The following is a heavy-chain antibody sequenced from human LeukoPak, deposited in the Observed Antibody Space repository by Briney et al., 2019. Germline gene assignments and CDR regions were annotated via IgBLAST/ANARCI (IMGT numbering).Heavy chain of an antibody. CDR1: GYTFTGYY. CDR2: INPNSGGT. D-gene: IGHD6-6*01. V-gene: IGHV1-2*02. CDR3: AYADHGSSSPDY. Sequence: WASVKVSCKASGYTFTGYYMHWVRQAPGQGLEWMGWINPNSGGTNYAQKFQGRVTMTRDTSISTAYMELSRLRSDDTAVYYCAYADHGSSSPDYWGQGTLVTVSS. J-gene: IGHJ4*02.